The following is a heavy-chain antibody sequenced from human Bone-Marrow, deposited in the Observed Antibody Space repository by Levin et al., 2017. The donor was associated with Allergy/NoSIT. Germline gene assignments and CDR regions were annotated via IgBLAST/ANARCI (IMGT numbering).Heavy chain of an antibody. D-gene: IGHD3-3*01. CDR1: GGSISSSSYY. CDR2: IYYSGSA. Sequence: SQTLSLTCTVSGGSISSSSYYWGWIRQPPGKGLEWIGSIYYSGSAFYNPSLKTRVTISVDTSKNHFSLKLSSVTAADTAVYYCARHSGGDFWSGYTIDYWGQGTLVTVSS. J-gene: IGHJ4*02. CDR3: ARHSGGDFWSGYTIDY. V-gene: IGHV4-39*01.